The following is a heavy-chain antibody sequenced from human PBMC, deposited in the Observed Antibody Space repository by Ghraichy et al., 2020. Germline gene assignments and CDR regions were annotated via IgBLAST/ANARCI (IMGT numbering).Heavy chain of an antibody. J-gene: IGHJ2*01. CDR3: AKPYTAYWYFDL. CDR2: ISGSGGST. D-gene: IGHD2-2*02. V-gene: IGHV3-23*01. CDR1: GFTFSSYA. Sequence: GGSLRLSCAASGFTFSSYAMSWVRQAPGKGLEWVSAISGSGGSTYYADSVKGRFTISRDNSKNTLYLQINSLRAEDTAVYYCAKPYTAYWYFDLWGHGTLVTVSS.